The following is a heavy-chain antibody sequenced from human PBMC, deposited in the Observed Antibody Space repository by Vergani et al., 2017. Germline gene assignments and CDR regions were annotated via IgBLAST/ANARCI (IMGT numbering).Heavy chain of an antibody. CDR1: GSTVSGNY. D-gene: IGHD2-2*01. J-gene: IGHJ4*02. CDR2: ISGSGSTT. CDR3: AKKGFCVTSSCYTTPMDTLQY. Sequence: ELQLVESGGGLVQPGGSLRLSCAASGSTVSGNYMTWVRQAPGKGLEWVAAISGSGSTTYYADSVKGRFTVSRDNSKNTLFLQMNSLRAEDTAVYYCAKKGFCVTSSCYTTPMDTLQYWGQGALVTVSS. V-gene: IGHV3-23*04.